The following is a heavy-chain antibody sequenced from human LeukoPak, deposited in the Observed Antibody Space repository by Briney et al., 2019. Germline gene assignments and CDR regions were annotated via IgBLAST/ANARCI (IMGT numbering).Heavy chain of an antibody. D-gene: IGHD3-10*01. CDR2: ISYDGSNK. J-gene: IGHJ5*02. V-gene: IGHV3-30-3*01. CDR3: ASAPKYYYGSGSYMYNWFDP. Sequence: GGSLRLSCAASGFTFSSYAMHWVRQAPGKGLEWVAVISYDGSNKYYADSVKGRFTISRDNSKNTLYLQMNSLRAEDTAVYYCASAPKYYYGSGSYMYNWFDPWGQGTLVTVSS. CDR1: GFTFSSYA.